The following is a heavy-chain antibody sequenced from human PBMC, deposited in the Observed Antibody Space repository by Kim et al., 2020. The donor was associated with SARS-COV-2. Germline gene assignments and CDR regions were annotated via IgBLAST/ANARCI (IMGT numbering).Heavy chain of an antibody. D-gene: IGHD3-3*01. CDR3: ARAHRITIFGVVTGADY. Sequence: KGRFTISRDNSKNTLYLQMNSLRAEDTAVYYCARAHRITIFGVVTGADYWGQGTLVTVSS. J-gene: IGHJ4*02. V-gene: IGHV3-30*01.